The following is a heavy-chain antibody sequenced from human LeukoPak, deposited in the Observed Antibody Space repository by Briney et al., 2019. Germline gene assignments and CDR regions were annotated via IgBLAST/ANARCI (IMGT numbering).Heavy chain of an antibody. V-gene: IGHV4-39*07. J-gene: IGHJ4*02. D-gene: IGHD2-21*02. CDR2: IYYSGST. Sequence: SETLSLTCTVSGGSISSSNYYWGWIRQPPGKGLEWIGYIYYSGSTYYNPSLKSRVTISVDTSKNRFSLKLSSVTAADTAVYYCAREAYCGGDCYSGFDYWGQGTLVTVSS. CDR1: GGSISSSNYY. CDR3: AREAYCGGDCYSGFDY.